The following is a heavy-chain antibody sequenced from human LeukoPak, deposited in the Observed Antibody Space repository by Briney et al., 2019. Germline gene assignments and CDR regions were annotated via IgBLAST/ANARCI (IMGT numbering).Heavy chain of an antibody. CDR1: GGTFSSYT. CDR3: ARTTRLYGDLPGDY. CDR2: INPNSGGT. Sequence: ASVKVSCKASGGTFSSYTISWVRQAPGQGLEWMGRINPNSGGTNYAQKFQGRVTMTRDTSISTAYMELSRLRSDDTAVYYCARTTRLYGDLPGDYWGQGTLVTVSS. J-gene: IGHJ4*02. D-gene: IGHD4-17*01. V-gene: IGHV1-2*06.